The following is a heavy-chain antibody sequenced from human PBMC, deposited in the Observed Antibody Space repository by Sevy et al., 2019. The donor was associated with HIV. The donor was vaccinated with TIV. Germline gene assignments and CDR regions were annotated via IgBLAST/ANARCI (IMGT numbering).Heavy chain of an antibody. J-gene: IGHJ5*02. V-gene: IGHV1-2*02. CDR2: INPNSGDT. CDR3: ARVPTIFTEVNWFDP. Sequence: ASVKVSCNASGYTFTAYYIHWVRQAPGQGLECMGWINPNSGDTNYAQNFQGRVTMTSDTSISTVYMDLNRLRSDDTAVYYCARVPTIFTEVNWFDPWGQGTLVTVSS. D-gene: IGHD3-3*01. CDR1: GYTFTAYY.